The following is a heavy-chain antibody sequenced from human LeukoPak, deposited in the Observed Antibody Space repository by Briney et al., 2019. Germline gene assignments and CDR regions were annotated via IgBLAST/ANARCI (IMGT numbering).Heavy chain of an antibody. V-gene: IGHV4-59*01. D-gene: IGHD3-9*01. Sequence: RSSETLSLTCTVSGGSISSYYWSWIRQPPGKGLEWIGYIYYSGSTNYNPSLKSRVTISVDTSKNQFSLKLSSVTAADTAVYYCARTIGLRYFDWLSPNWFDPWGQGTLVTVSS. CDR3: ARTIGLRYFDWLSPNWFDP. J-gene: IGHJ5*02. CDR2: IYYSGST. CDR1: GGSISSYY.